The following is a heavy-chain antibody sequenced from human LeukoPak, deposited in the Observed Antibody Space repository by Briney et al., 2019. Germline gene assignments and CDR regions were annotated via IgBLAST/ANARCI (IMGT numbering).Heavy chain of an antibody. V-gene: IGHV4-34*01. CDR2: INHSGST. J-gene: IGHJ4*02. CDR3: ARGFGGEVXXWFRELFHFDY. D-gene: IGHD3-10*01. CDR1: GGSFSGYY. Sequence: SETLSLTCAVYGGSFSGYYWSWIRQPPGKGLEWIGEINHSGSTNYNPSLKSRVTISVDKSKNRFSLKLSSVPAADTAVDYCARGFGGEVXXWFRELFHFDYWGQGXLVTV.